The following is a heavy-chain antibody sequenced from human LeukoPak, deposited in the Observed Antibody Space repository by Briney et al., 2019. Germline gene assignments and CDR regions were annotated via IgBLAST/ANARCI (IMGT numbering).Heavy chain of an antibody. CDR3: AKYRTGPPYGLDV. CDR2: ISSGAGYT. V-gene: IGHV3-23*01. J-gene: IGHJ6*02. Sequence: GGSLRLSCAASGFTFSICAMTCVRQAPGRGVEWGSTISSGAGYTYYADSVKGRFTISRDNSKNTLYLQMNRLRAEDTATYYCAKYRTGPPYGLDVWGQGTTVTVSS. D-gene: IGHD1-26*01. CDR1: GFTFSICA.